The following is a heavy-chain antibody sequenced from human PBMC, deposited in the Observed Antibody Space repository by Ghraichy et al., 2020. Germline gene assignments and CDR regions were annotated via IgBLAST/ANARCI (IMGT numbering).Heavy chain of an antibody. V-gene: IGHV4-59*01. CDR3: AGWTTVTTNYYYGMDV. D-gene: IGHD4-17*01. J-gene: IGHJ6*02. Sequence: SETLSLTCTVSGGSISSYYWSWIRQPPGKGLEWIGYIYYSGSTNYNPSLKSRVTISVDTSKNQFSLKLSSVTAADTAVYYCAGWTTVTTNYYYGMDVWGQGTTVTVSS. CDR1: GGSISSYY. CDR2: IYYSGST.